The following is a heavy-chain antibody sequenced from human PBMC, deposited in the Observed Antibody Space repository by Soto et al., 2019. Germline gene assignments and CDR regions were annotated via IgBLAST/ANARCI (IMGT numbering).Heavy chain of an antibody. D-gene: IGHD2-2*01. CDR1: GGSISSGGYY. V-gene: IGHV4-31*03. J-gene: IGHJ5*02. CDR3: ARWDLGYCSSTSCSLVPIAIGFDP. CDR2: IYYSGST. Sequence: QVQLQESGPGLVKPSQTLSLTCTVSGGSISSGGYYWSWIRQHPGKGLEWIGYIYYSGSTYYNPSLKSRVTISVDTSKNQFSLKLSSVTAADTAVYYCARWDLGYCSSTSCSLVPIAIGFDPWGQGTLVTVSA.